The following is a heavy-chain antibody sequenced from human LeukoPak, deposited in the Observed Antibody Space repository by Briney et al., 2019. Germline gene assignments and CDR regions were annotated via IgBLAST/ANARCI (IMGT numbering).Heavy chain of an antibody. V-gene: IGHV3-66*01. J-gene: IGHJ6*02. Sequence: PGGSLRLSCAASGFTVSSNYMSWVRQAPGKGLEWVSVIDSGGSTYYADSVKGRFTISRDNSKNTLYLQMNSLRAEDTAVYYCARDQTRPSYYYGMDVWGQGTTVTVS. CDR2: IDSGGST. CDR1: GFTVSSNY. CDR3: ARDQTRPSYYYGMDV. D-gene: IGHD6-6*01.